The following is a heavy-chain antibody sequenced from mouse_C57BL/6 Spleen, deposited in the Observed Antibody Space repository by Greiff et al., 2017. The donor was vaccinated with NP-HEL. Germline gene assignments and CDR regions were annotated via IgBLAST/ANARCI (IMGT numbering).Heavy chain of an antibody. CDR1: GFTFSSYT. CDR2: ISGGGGNT. D-gene: IGHD1-1*01. Sequence: EVMLVESGGGLVKPGGSLKLSCAASGFTFSSYTMSWVRQTPEKRLEWVATISGGGGNTYYPDSVKGRFTIARDNAKNTLYLQMSSLRSEDTALYYCARSITTVVARGFAYWGQGTLVTVSA. J-gene: IGHJ3*01. V-gene: IGHV5-9*01. CDR3: ARSITTVVARGFAY.